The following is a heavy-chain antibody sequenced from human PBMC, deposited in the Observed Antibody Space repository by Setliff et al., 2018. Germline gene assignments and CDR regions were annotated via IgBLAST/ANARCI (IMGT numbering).Heavy chain of an antibody. Sequence: GGSLRLSCAASGFTFSSYEMNWVRQAPGKGLEWVSYISSDGSTIYYADSVKGRFTISRDNAKNSLYLQMNSLRAEDTAVYYCARDLPFYYYDSSGYYWGQGTLVTVSS. CDR2: ISSDGSTI. J-gene: IGHJ4*02. V-gene: IGHV3-48*03. D-gene: IGHD3-22*01. CDR1: GFTFSSYE. CDR3: ARDLPFYYYDSSGYY.